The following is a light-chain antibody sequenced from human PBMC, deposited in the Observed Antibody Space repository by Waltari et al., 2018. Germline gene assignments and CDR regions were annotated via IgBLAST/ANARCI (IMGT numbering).Light chain of an antibody. CDR3: CSYAGSRTSV. J-gene: IGLJ3*02. V-gene: IGLV2-23*01. Sequence: QSALTQPASVSGSPGQSITISCTGTSSDVGSYNLVSWYQQHPGKAPKLMSYEGSKRPSGVPSRFSGSKSGNTASLTISGLQAADEDDYYCCSYAGSRTSVFGGGTTLPVL. CDR2: EGS. CDR1: SSDVGSYNL.